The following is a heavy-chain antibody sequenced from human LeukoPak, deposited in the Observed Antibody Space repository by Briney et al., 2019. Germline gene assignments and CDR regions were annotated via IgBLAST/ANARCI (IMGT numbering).Heavy chain of an antibody. D-gene: IGHD3-9*01. J-gene: IGHJ5*02. CDR2: IKQDGSEK. CDR1: GFTVRSSY. Sequence: GGSLRLSCAASGFTVRSSYMSWVRQAPGKGLEWVANIKQDGSEKYYVDSVKGRFTISRDNAKNSLYLQMNSLRAEDTAVYYCARGGYDILTGYYPWGQGTLVTVSS. CDR3: ARGGYDILTGYYP. V-gene: IGHV3-7*01.